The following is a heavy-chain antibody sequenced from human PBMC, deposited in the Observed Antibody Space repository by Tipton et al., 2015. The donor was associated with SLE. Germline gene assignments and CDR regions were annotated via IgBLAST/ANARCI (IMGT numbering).Heavy chain of an antibody. V-gene: IGHV3-66*02. Sequence: SLRLSCAASGFSVSDNYMTWVRQAPGKGLEWVSVIYSGGTTYYADSVKGRFTISRDNSKNTLYLQMNSLRAEDTAVYYCAKWGTGVAFDIWGQGTRVTVSS. CDR2: IYSGGTT. D-gene: IGHD3-16*01. CDR3: AKWGTGVAFDI. CDR1: GFSVSDNY. J-gene: IGHJ3*02.